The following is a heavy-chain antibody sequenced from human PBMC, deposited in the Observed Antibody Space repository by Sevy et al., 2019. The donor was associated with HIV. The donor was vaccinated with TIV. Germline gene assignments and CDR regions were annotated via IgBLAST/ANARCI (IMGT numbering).Heavy chain of an antibody. CDR2: ISAYNGNT. V-gene: IGHV1-18*01. J-gene: IGHJ6*02. Sequence: ASVKVSCKASGYTFTSYGISWVRQAPGQGLEWMGWISAYNGNTNYAQKLQGRVTMTTDTSTSTAYMELRSLGSDDTAVYYSARARNRRGNYYNYYGMDVWGQGTTVTVSS. CDR1: GYTFTSYG. CDR3: ARARNRRGNYYNYYGMDV.